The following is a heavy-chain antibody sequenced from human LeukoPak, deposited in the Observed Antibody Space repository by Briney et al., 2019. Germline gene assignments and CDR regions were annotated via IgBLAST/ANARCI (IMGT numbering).Heavy chain of an antibody. Sequence: PSETLSLTCSVSGGTVSSYYWTWIRHPPGKALEWIGSVHYTGNTYYNPSLKSRVAISIDTSKTQFSLKLSSVTAADTAVYYCARAGIYYDILTGYYSKRAFDIWGQGTMVTVSS. V-gene: IGHV4-59*02. J-gene: IGHJ3*02. D-gene: IGHD3-9*01. CDR1: GGTVSSYY. CDR3: ARAGIYYDILTGYYSKRAFDI. CDR2: VHYTGNT.